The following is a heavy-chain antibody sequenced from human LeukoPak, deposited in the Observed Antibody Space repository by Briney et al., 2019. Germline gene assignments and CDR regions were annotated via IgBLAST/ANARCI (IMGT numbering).Heavy chain of an antibody. V-gene: IGHV3-23*01. CDR1: GFTFSNYA. CDR3: ARGSSTSVRPVWYFYYGMDV. D-gene: IGHD6-6*01. Sequence: PGGSLRLSCAGSGFTFSNYAMTWVRQAPGKGLEWVSSVSGSGRNTFYPDSVEGRFTISRDNSKNTLYLQMNSLRAEDTAMYYCARGSSTSVRPVWYFYYGMDVWGRGTTVTVSS. CDR2: VSGSGRNT. J-gene: IGHJ6*02.